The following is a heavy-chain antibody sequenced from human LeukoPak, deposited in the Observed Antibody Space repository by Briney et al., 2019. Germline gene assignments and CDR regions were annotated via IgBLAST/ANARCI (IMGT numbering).Heavy chain of an antibody. V-gene: IGHV4-59*08. J-gene: IGHJ6*03. CDR2: ISETGSI. CDR1: GGSIRSYY. Sequence: SETLSLTCTVSGGSIRSYYWNWIRQPPGKGLEWIGYISETGSINYNSSLENRVTLSLDRSKSQISLNLRSATAADTAVYYCARQDALGKFPPPYYMDVWGKGTTVIVS. CDR3: ARQDALGKFPPPYYMDV. D-gene: IGHD1-26*01.